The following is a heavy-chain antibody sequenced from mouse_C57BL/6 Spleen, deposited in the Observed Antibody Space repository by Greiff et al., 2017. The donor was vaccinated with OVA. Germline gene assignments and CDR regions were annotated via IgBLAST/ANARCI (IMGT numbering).Heavy chain of an antibody. CDR2: ISPSSGYT. Sequence: VQLQQSGADLARPGASVKMSCTASGYTFTSYTMHWVHQRPGQGLEWIGYISPSSGYTKYNQKFKDKATLTADKSSSTVYMQLSSLTSEDSAVYDCARGDYSSSYVAYWGQGTLVTVSA. CDR1: GYTFTSYT. CDR3: ARGDYSSSYVAY. D-gene: IGHD1-1*01. V-gene: IGHV1-4*01. J-gene: IGHJ3*01.